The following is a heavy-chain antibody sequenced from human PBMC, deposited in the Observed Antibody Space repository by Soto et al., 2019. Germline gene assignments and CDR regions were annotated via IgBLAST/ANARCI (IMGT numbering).Heavy chain of an antibody. CDR1: GFTFSRYN. J-gene: IGHJ6*02. CDR2: ISDSTSYI. D-gene: IGHD4-17*01. Sequence: CSLRLSCAASGFTFSRYNMNWVRQAPGKGLEWVSFISDSTSYIYYADSVRGRFTISRDNAKNSLYLQMNSLRAEDTAVYYCARDPTTTTGMDVWGQGTTVT. CDR3: ARDPTTTTGMDV. V-gene: IGHV3-21*01.